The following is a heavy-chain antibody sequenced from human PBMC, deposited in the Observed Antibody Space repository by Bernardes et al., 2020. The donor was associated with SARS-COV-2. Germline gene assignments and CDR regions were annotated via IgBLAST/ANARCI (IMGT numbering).Heavy chain of an antibody. CDR1: GFTFSGYA. Sequence: GSLRLSCAASGFTFSGYAMSWVRQAPGKGLEWVSAISASGGGTYYGDSVKGRFTISRDNSMKTLWLQMNSLRADDTAVYYCAKVGAETFTSSSHYDFYGLDVWGQGTTVTVSS. CDR2: ISASGGGT. CDR3: AKVGAETFTSSSHYDFYGLDV. V-gene: IGHV3-23*01. D-gene: IGHD6-6*01. J-gene: IGHJ6*02.